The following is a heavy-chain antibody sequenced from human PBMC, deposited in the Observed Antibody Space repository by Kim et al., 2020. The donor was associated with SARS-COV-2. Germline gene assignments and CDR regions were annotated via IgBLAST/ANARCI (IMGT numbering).Heavy chain of an antibody. J-gene: IGHJ2*01. D-gene: IGHD4-17*01. CDR3: ARAEGLDYGDYNWYFDL. Sequence: VEGRYTRSSDNSKNTLYLQMNRLRAEDTAVYYCARAEGLDYGDYNWYFDLWGRGTLVTVSS. V-gene: IGHV3-53*01.